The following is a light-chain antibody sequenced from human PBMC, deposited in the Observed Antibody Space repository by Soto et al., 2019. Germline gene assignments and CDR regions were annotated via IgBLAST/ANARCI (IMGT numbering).Light chain of an antibody. J-gene: IGKJ1*01. CDR1: QSVSSN. Sequence: EIVMTQSPGTLSVSPGERATLSCRASQSVSSNLAWFQQKPGQAPRLLIDGASTRATGIPARFSGSGSGTEFTLTISSLQSEDFAVYYCQQYNNWPRTFGQGTKVEIK. V-gene: IGKV3-15*01. CDR2: GAS. CDR3: QQYNNWPRT.